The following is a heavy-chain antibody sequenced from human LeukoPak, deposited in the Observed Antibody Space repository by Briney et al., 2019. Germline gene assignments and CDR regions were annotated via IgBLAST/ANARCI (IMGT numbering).Heavy chain of an antibody. CDR2: ISGSGGST. CDR1: GLAFSTYG. V-gene: IGHV3-23*01. D-gene: IGHD4-17*01. J-gene: IGHJ3*02. Sequence: GGSLRLSCACSGLAFSTYGMSWVRQAPGKGLEWVSAISGSGGSTYYADSVKGRFTISRDNSKNTLYLQMNSLRAENTAVYYCAKDLSKSYGDYGTSGAFDIWGQGTLVTVSS. CDR3: AKDLSKSYGDYGTSGAFDI.